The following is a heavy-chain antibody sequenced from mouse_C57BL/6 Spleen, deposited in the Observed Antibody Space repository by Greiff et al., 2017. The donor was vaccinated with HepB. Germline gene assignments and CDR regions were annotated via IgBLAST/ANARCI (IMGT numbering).Heavy chain of an antibody. D-gene: IGHD2-3*01. CDR2: ISYSGST. V-gene: IGHV3-1*01. CDR1: GYSITSGYD. CDR3: ARDGYYFAWFAY. Sequence: EVKLQESGPGMVKPSQSLSLTCTVTGYSITSGYDWHWIRHFPGNKLEWMGYISYSGSTNYNPSLKSRISITHDTSKNHFFLKLNSVTTEDTATYYCARDGYYFAWFAYWGQGTLVTVSA. J-gene: IGHJ3*01.